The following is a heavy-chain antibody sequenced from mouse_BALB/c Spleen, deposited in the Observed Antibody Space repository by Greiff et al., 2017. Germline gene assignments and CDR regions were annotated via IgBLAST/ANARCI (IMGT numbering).Heavy chain of an antibody. J-gene: IGHJ2*01. Sequence: DVMLVESGGDLVKPGGSLKLSCAASGFTFSSYGMSWVRQTPDKRLEWVATISSGGSYTYYPDSVKGRFTISRDNAKNTLYLQMSSLKSEDTAMYYCASLLRPSFGYWGQGTTLTVSS. V-gene: IGHV5-6*02. D-gene: IGHD1-2*01. CDR2: ISSGGSYT. CDR1: GFTFSSYG. CDR3: ASLLRPSFGY.